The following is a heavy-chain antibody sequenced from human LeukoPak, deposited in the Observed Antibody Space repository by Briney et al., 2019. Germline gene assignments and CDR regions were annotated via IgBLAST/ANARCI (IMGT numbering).Heavy chain of an antibody. CDR2: IYYTGDT. CDR3: ARTHFGANSGEIDY. D-gene: IGHD3-10*01. CDR1: GASISSGGYY. J-gene: IGHJ4*02. Sequence: SETLSLTCAVSGASISSGGYYWTWIRQPPGKGLEWVAHIYYTGDTYFSPALQSRLTVSLDTSKNHFSLRLTSVTAADTAVYYCARTHFGANSGEIDYWGQGTLVIVSS. V-gene: IGHV4-31*02.